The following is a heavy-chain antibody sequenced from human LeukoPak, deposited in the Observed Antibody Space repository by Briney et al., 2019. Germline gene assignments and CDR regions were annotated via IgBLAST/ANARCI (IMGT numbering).Heavy chain of an antibody. CDR2: IIPIFGTA. V-gene: IGHV1-69*05. CDR1: GGTFSSDA. CDR3: ASLGQAAGDYHYYYMDV. D-gene: IGHD6-13*01. Sequence: SVKVSCKSSGGTFSSDAISWVRQAPGQGLEWMGGIIPIFGTANYAQKFQGRVTITTDESTSTAYMELSSLRSEDTAVYYCASLGQAAGDYHYYYMDVWGKGTTVTVSS. J-gene: IGHJ6*03.